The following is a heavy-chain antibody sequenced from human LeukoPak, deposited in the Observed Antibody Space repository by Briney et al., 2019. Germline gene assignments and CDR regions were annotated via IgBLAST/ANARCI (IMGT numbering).Heavy chain of an antibody. V-gene: IGHV4-39*01. Sequence: SETLSLTCTVPGGSISSSSYYWGWIRQPPGKGLEWLGSIYYSGSTYYNPSLKSRVTISVDTSKNQFSLKLSSVTAADTAVYYCARLDYYDSSGTFDYWGQGTLVTVSS. CDR3: ARLDYYDSSGTFDY. CDR2: IYYSGST. CDR1: GGSISSSSYY. D-gene: IGHD3-22*01. J-gene: IGHJ4*02.